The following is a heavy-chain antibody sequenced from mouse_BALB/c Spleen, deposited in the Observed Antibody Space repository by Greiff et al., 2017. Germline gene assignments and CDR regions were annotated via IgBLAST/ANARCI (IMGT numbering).Heavy chain of an antibody. CDR2: IYPSDSYT. J-gene: IGHJ1*01. V-gene: IGHV1-69*02. Sequence: QVQLQQPGAELVRPGASVKLSCKASGYTFTSYWINWVKQRPGQGLEWIGNIYPSDSYTNYNQKFKDKATLTVDKSSSTAYMQLSSPTSEDSAVYYCTRYVPYWYFDVWGAGTTVTVSS. CDR1: GYTFTSYW. CDR3: TRYVPYWYFDV.